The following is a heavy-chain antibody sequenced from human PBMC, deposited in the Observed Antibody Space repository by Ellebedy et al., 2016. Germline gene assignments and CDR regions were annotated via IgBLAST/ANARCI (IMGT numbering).Heavy chain of an antibody. V-gene: IGHV1-2*02. D-gene: IGHD3-10*01. J-gene: IGHJ6*02. CDR2: INPNRGGT. CDR1: GYIFAGYY. Sequence: ASVKVSCKASGYIFAGYYMYWVRQAPGQGLEWMGWINPNRGGTNYAQKFQGRVTITTDTSVSTSYMELRSLISNDTAVYYCARLRGKNSNNHMDVWGQGTTVIVSS. CDR3: ARLRGKNSNNHMDV.